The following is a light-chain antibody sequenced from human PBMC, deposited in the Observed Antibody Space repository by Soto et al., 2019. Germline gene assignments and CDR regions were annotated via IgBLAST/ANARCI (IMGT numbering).Light chain of an antibody. CDR1: QSVSASN. V-gene: IGKV3-15*01. Sequence: EIVLTQSPDTLSLSPGERATLSCRASQSVSASNLAWYQQKPGQAPRLLIYRASTMATGIPARFSGSGSGTEFTLTISSLQSEDFAVYYCQQYHDWPPYTFGQGTKV. CDR3: QQYHDWPPYT. J-gene: IGKJ2*01. CDR2: RAS.